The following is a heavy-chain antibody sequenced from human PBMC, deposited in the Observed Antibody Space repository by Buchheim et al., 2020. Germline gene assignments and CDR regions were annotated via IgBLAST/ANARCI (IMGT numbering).Heavy chain of an antibody. CDR3: ARGYSSTGY. J-gene: IGHJ4*02. CDR2: INPSGGNT. V-gene: IGHV1-46*03. CDR1: GYTFTNYY. D-gene: IGHD6-13*01. Sequence: QVQLVQSGAEVKQPGASVKVSCKASGYTFTNYYIHWVRQAPGLGLEWIAIINPSGGNTIYAQTFQGRVTMTRDTSASTVDMELSSLRSEDTAVYYYARGYSSTGYWGQGTL.